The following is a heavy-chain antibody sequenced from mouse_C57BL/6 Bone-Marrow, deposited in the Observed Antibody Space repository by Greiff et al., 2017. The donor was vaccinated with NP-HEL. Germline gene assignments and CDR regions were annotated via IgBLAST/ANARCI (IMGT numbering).Heavy chain of an antibody. V-gene: IGHV1-64*01. D-gene: IGHD1-1*01. CDR3: ARGAGSSYDYAMDY. CDR1: GYTFTSYW. J-gene: IGHJ4*01. CDR2: IHPNSGNT. Sequence: QVQLQQPGAELVKPGASVKLSCKASGYTFTSYWMHWVKQRPGQGLEWIGMIHPNSGNTNYNEKFKSKATLTVDKSSSTAYMQLSSLTSEDSAVYYCARGAGSSYDYAMDYCGQGTSVTVSS.